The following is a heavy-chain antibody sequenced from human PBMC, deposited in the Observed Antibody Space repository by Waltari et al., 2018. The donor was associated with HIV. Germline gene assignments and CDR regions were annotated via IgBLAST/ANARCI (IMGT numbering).Heavy chain of an antibody. CDR1: GLAFNNSA. V-gene: IGHV3-23*01. Sequence: EVQLLESGGGLVQPGASLRLSCTASGLAFNNSARNWVRQAPGKGLEWVSAISASSFIHTYYADSVRGRFTVSRDNSKSTTYLQMNSLRVEDTAVYYCAHQISGQWLTPGHWGQGTLVTVSS. D-gene: IGHD6-19*01. J-gene: IGHJ4*02. CDR3: AHQISGQWLTPGH. CDR2: ISASSFIHT.